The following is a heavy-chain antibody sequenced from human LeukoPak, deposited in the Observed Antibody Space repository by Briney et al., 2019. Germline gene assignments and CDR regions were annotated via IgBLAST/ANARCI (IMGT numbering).Heavy chain of an antibody. V-gene: IGHV3-49*04. Sequence: GGSLRLSCTASGFAFDDFAMSWVRRPAGKGLEWVGFIRRRAYGGAAEYAASVKGRFIISRDDSKGIAYLQMNSLKTEDTAVYYCSRNGLVDFDYWGQGSRVIVSP. J-gene: IGHJ4*02. CDR3: SRNGLVDFDY. CDR1: GFAFDDFA. CDR2: IRRRAYGGAA.